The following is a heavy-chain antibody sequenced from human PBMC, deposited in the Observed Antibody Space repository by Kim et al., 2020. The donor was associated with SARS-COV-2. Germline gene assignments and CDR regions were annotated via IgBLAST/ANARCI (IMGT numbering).Heavy chain of an antibody. CDR1: GFTFSSYA. J-gene: IGHJ4*02. CDR3: AKDTGSRSLDY. D-gene: IGHD2-15*01. V-gene: IGHV3-23*01. Sequence: GGSLRLSCAASGFTFSSYAMNWVRQAPGKGLEWVSVIGGSGYHTYYADSVKGRFTISRDNSKNTLFLQMNSLRAEDTAIYYCAKDTGSRSLDYWGQGTL. CDR2: IGGSGYHT.